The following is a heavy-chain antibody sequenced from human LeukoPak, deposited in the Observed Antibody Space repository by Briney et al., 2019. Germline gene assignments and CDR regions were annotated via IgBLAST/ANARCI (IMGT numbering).Heavy chain of an antibody. V-gene: IGHV4-59*01. CDR2: IYYSGST. Sequence: TSESLSPTCTVSGCTIGSYYWSWIRQPPGKGLEWIGYIYYSGSTNYNPSLKSRVTISVDTSKNQFSLKLSSVTAADTAVYYCARDRVYYFDYWGQGTLVTVSS. CDR1: GCTIGSYY. CDR3: ARDRVYYFDY. D-gene: IGHD2-8*01. J-gene: IGHJ4*02.